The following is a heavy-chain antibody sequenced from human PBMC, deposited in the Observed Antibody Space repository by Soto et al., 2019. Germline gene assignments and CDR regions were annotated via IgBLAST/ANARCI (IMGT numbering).Heavy chain of an antibody. J-gene: IGHJ6*02. CDR2: IYSGGST. CDR1: GFTVSSNY. V-gene: IGHV3-53*01. D-gene: IGHD2-15*01. Sequence: GGSLRLSCAASGFTVSSNYMSWVRQAPGKGLEWVSVIYSGGSTYYADSVKGRFTISRDNSKNTLYLQMNSLRAEDTAVYYCARPSYCSGGSCYPGYYYYYGMDVWGQGTTVTVSS. CDR3: ARPSYCSGGSCYPGYYYYYGMDV.